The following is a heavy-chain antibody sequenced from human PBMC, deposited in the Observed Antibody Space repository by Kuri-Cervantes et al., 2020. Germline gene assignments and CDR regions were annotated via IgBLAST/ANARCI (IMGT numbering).Heavy chain of an antibody. J-gene: IGHJ6*02. Sequence: GESLKISCAASGFTFNSYAMHWVRQAPGKGLEWVAVIWYDGSNKYYADSVKGRFTISRDNSKNTLYLQMNSLRAEDTAAYYCARDSGTMVRGVIWGMDVWGQGTTVTVSS. D-gene: IGHD3-10*01. CDR3: ARDSGTMVRGVIWGMDV. CDR1: GFTFNSYA. V-gene: IGHV3-33*08. CDR2: IWYDGSNK.